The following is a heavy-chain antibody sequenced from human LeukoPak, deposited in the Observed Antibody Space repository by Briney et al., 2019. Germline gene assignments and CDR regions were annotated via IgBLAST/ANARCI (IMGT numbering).Heavy chain of an antibody. CDR3: AGAYYYDSSGYYPPYWHFDL. CDR2: IYTSGST. Sequence: SETLSLTCTVSGGSISSYYWSWIRQPAGKGLEWIGRIYTSGSTNYNPSLKSRVTMSVDTSKNQFSLKLSSVTAADTAVYYCAGAYYYDSSGYYPPYWHFDLWGRGTLVTVSS. D-gene: IGHD3-22*01. V-gene: IGHV4-4*07. CDR1: GGSISSYY. J-gene: IGHJ2*01.